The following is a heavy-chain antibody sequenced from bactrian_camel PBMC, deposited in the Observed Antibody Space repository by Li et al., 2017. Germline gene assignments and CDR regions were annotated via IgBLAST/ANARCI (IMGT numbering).Heavy chain of an antibody. V-gene: IGHV3S53*01. CDR1: GYTQRPPC. Sequence: HVQLVESGGGSVQASGSLRLSCEYRGYTQRPPCVAWFRQAPGKEREGVAHIASRGTTTYTDSVRGRFTASLDAATNTLSLQMNDLKPEDTAMYYCAAEGTSWGGGYCDESEYKNWGQGTQVTVS. CDR3: AAEGTSWGGGYCDESEYKN. J-gene: IGHJ4*01. D-gene: IGHD5*01. CDR2: IASRGTT.